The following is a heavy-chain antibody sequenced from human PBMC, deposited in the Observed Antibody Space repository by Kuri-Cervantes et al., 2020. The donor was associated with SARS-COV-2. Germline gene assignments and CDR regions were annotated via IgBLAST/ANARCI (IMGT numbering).Heavy chain of an antibody. CDR2: ISAYNGNT. D-gene: IGHD3-10*01. CDR3: ARDMGDRLLGFGELLY. Sequence: ASVKVSCKASGYTFTSYGISWVRQAPGQGLEWMGWISAYNGNTNYAQKLQGRVTMTTDTSTSTAYMELRSLRSDDTAVYYCARDMGDRLLGFGELLYWGQGTLVTVSS. J-gene: IGHJ4*02. CDR1: GYTFTSYG. V-gene: IGHV1-18*04.